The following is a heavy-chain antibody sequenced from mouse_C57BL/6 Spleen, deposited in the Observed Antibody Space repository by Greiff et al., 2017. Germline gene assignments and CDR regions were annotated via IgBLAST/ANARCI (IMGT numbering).Heavy chain of an antibody. CDR3: ARFGWDEGYFDV. J-gene: IGHJ1*03. V-gene: IGHV1-61*01. D-gene: IGHD4-1*01. Sequence: VQLQQPGAELVRPGSSVKLSCKASGYTFTSYWMDWVKQRPGQGLEWIGNIYPSDSGTHYNQKFKDKATLTVDKSSSTAYMQLSSLTSEDSAVYYCARFGWDEGYFDVWGTGTTVTVSS. CDR1: GYTFTSYW. CDR2: IYPSDSGT.